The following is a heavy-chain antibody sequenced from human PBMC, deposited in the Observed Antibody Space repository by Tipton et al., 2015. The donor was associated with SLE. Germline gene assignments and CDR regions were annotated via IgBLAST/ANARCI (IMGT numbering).Heavy chain of an antibody. D-gene: IGHD6-19*01. CDR1: GGSVSSGGYY. Sequence: TLSLTCTVSGGSVSSGGYYWSWIRQHPGKGLEWIGYIYNSGGTDYSPSLKSRVTISADTSKNQFSLKLSSVTAADTAVYYCAREVEGYSSDWYYYYYYMDVWGKGTTVTVSS. CDR2: IYNSGGT. CDR3: AREVEGYSSDWYYYYYYMDV. V-gene: IGHV4-31*03. J-gene: IGHJ6*03.